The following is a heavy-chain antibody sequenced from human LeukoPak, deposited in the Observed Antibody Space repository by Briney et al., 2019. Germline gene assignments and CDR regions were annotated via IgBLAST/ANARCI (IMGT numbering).Heavy chain of an antibody. CDR2: IWYDGSSK. CDR3: ARGAPGDF. J-gene: IGHJ4*02. CDR1: GFIFSSYG. Sequence: GRSLRLSCAASGFIFSSYGMHWVRQVPGKGLEWVAVIWYDGSSKYYADSVKGRFTISRDNSNNTLFLQMNSLRVEDTAVYYCARGAPGDFWGQGTLVTVSS. V-gene: IGHV3-33*01.